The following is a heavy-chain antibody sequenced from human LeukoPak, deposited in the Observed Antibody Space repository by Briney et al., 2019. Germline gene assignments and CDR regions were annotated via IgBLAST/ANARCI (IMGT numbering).Heavy chain of an antibody. D-gene: IGHD3-10*01. CDR1: GGSISSYY. Sequence: SETLSLTCTVSGGSISSYYWSWIRQPPGKGPEWIGYIYYSGSTNYNPSLKSRVTISVDTSKNQFSLKLSSVTAADTAVYYCARERYGSGSYYTDYWGQGTLVTVSS. CDR2: IYYSGST. J-gene: IGHJ4*02. V-gene: IGHV4-59*01. CDR3: ARERYGSGSYYTDY.